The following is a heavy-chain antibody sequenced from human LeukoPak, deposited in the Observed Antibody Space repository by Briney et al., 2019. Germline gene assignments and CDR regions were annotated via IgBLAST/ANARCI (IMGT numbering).Heavy chain of an antibody. CDR1: GFTFSSYA. CDR2: ISGSGGST. V-gene: IGHV3-23*01. CDR3: AKVGSVGATRYGMDV. D-gene: IGHD1-26*01. Sequence: PGGSLRLSCAASGFTFSSYAMSWVRQAPGKGLEWVSAISGSGGSTYYADSVKGRFTISRHNSKNTLYLQMNSLRAEDTAVYYCAKVGSVGATRYGMDVWGQGTTVTVSS. J-gene: IGHJ6*02.